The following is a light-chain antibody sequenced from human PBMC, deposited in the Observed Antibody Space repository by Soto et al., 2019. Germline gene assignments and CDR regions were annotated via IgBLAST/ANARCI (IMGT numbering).Light chain of an antibody. J-gene: IGLJ1*01. CDR3: SSYTSCNTLSTYV. Sequence: QSALTQPASVSGSSVQSFTISFSGTSIDVRGYNYVSWYQHHPGKAPKPMIYDVSNRPSGVSNRFSGSTSGNTASLTISRLQAEDEAAYYCSSYTSCNTLSTYVFGTGTKVTVL. CDR1: SIDVRGYNY. V-gene: IGLV2-14*03. CDR2: DVS.